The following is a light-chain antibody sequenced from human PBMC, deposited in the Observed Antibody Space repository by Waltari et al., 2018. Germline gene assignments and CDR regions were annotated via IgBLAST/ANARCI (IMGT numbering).Light chain of an antibody. CDR3: ASWDDSLSSVV. CDR2: TNS. Sequence: QSVLTQPPSASGTPGQKVTISCSGSSSNIGSNPVNWYPQLPGTAPKPLIHTNSKRPSGVPDRSSGSKSGTSASLAISGLQSEHEADYYCASWDDSLSSVVFGGGTKLTVL. CDR1: SSNIGSNP. V-gene: IGLV1-44*01. J-gene: IGLJ2*01.